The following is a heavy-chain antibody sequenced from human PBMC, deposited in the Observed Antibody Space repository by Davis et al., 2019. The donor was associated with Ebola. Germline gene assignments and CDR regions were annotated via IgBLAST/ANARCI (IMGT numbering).Heavy chain of an antibody. V-gene: IGHV4-30-2*01. CDR1: GGSISSGGYS. CDR2: INHSGST. Sequence: TLSLTCAVSGGSISSGGYSWSWIRQPPGKGLEWIGYINHSGSTNYNPSLKSRVTISVDTSKNQFSLKLSSVTAADTAVYYCARGGATAPDYYYGMDVWGQGTTVTVSS. D-gene: IGHD5-12*01. CDR3: ARGGATAPDYYYGMDV. J-gene: IGHJ6*02.